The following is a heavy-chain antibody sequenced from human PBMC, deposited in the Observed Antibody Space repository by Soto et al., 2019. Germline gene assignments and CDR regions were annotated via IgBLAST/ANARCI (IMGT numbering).Heavy chain of an antibody. CDR2: INSDGSTT. CDR3: ARLLGGSGSFIDY. V-gene: IGHV3-74*01. D-gene: IGHD3-10*01. J-gene: IGHJ4*02. CDR1: GFIFSGYW. Sequence: EVQLVESGGGLVQPGGSLRLSCAASGFIFSGYWMHWVRQAPGKGLVWVSRINSDGSTTSYADSVKGRFTISRDNAKNTMYLQMNSLRAEDTAVYYCARLLGGSGSFIDYWGQGPLVTVSS.